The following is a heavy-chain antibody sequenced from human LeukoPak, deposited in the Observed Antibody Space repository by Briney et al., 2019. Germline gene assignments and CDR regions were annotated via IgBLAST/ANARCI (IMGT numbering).Heavy chain of an antibody. V-gene: IGHV3-49*04. CDR2: IRSKAYGGTT. CDR1: GFTFGDYG. CDR3: TRGDYYGTSGYYFLFDY. J-gene: IGHJ4*02. D-gene: IGHD3-22*01. Sequence: GRSLRLSCTASGFTFGDYGMSWVRQAPGKGLEWVGFIRSKAYGGTTEYAASVKGRFTISRDDSKSIAYLQMNSLKTEDTAVYYCTRGDYYGTSGYYFLFDYWGQGTLVTVSS.